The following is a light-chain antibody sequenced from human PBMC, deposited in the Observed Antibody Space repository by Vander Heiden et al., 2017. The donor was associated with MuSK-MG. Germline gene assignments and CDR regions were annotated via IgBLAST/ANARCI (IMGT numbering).Light chain of an antibody. CDR3: QQSYSTPQA. CDR1: QSISSY. Sequence: DMQMTQFRSSLSASVGDRVTITCRASQSISSYLNWYQQKPGKAPKPLIYAASSLQSGVPSRFSGSGSGTDFTLTISSLQPEDFATYYCQQSYSTPQAFGPGTKVDIK. CDR2: AAS. J-gene: IGKJ3*01. V-gene: IGKV1-39*01.